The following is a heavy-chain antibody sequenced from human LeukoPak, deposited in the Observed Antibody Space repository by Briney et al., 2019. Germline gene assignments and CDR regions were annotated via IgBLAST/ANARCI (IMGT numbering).Heavy chain of an antibody. V-gene: IGHV3-21*01. Sequence: GGSLRLSCAASGFTFSSYSMNWVRQAPGKGLEWVSSISSSSSYIYYADSVKGRFTISRDNAKNSLYLQMNSLRAEDTAVYYCAREMYQLPTFDYWGQGTLVTVSS. J-gene: IGHJ4*02. CDR1: GFTFSSYS. CDR2: ISSSSSYI. D-gene: IGHD2-2*01. CDR3: AREMYQLPTFDY.